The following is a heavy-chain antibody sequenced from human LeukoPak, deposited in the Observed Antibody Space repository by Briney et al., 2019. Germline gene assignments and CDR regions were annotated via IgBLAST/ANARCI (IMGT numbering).Heavy chain of an antibody. D-gene: IGHD2-15*01. V-gene: IGHV3-21*01. CDR2: IGTSTSYI. CDR3: ARGLGGSGKRN. CDR1: GFTFSTYI. J-gene: IGHJ4*02. Sequence: PGGSLRLSCAAYGFTFSTYIMNWVRQTPGKGLEWVSSIGTSTSYIYYADSVKGRFTISKDNAKNSLYLQMNSLRAEDTAVYYCARGLGGSGKRNWGQGTLVTVSS.